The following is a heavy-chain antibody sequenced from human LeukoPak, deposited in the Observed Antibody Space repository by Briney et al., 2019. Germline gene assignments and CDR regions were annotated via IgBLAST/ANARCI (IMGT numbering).Heavy chain of an antibody. J-gene: IGHJ4*02. CDR1: GFTFDDYA. CDR2: ISWNSGSI. CDR3: AKDFYSSSSFFDY. Sequence: SGGSLRLSWAASGFTFDDYAMHWVRQAPGKGLEWVSGISWNSGSIGYADSVKGRFTISRDNAKNSLYLQMNSLRAEDTALYYCAKDFYSSSSFFDYWGQGTLVTVSS. V-gene: IGHV3-9*01. D-gene: IGHD6-6*01.